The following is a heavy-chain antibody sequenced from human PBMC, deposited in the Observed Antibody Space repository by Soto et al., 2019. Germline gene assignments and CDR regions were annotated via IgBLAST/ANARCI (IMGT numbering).Heavy chain of an antibody. J-gene: IGHJ5*02. Sequence: PSVKVSCKASGYTFTSYGISWVRQAPGQGLEWMGWISAYNGNTNYAQKLQGRVTMTTDTSTSTAYMELRSLRSDDTAVYYCARDKGIAASGPSFDPWGQGTLVTVSS. CDR1: GYTFTSYG. CDR2: ISAYNGNT. D-gene: IGHD6-25*01. V-gene: IGHV1-18*01. CDR3: ARDKGIAASGPSFDP.